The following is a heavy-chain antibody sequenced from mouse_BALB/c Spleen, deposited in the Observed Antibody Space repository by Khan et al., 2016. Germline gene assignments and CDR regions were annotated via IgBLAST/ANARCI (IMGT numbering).Heavy chain of an antibody. Sequence: EVKLLESGGGLVQPGGSLKLSCAASGFDFRGYWMSWVRQAPGQGLEWIGEINPDSRTINYSPPLKDKFTISRDNANSTLYLQISKVRSEDTALYYCARAGYYGYLVYWGQGTLVSISA. CDR2: INPDSRTI. J-gene: IGHJ3*01. D-gene: IGHD1-1*01. V-gene: IGHV4-1*02. CDR3: ARAGYYGYLVY. CDR1: GFDFRGYW.